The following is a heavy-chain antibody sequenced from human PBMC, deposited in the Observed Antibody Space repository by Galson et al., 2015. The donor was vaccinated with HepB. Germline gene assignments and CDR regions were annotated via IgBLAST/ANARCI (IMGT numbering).Heavy chain of an antibody. V-gene: IGHV1-8*01. CDR1: GYTFTSYD. CDR3: ARASYPAADHYWYFDL. Sequence: SVKVSCKASGYTFTSYDINWVRQATGQGLEWMGWMNPNSGNTGYAQKFQGRVTMTRNTSISTAYMELSSLRSEDTAVYYCARASYPAADHYWYFDLWGRGTLVTVSS. CDR2: MNPNSGNT. D-gene: IGHD6-13*01. J-gene: IGHJ2*01.